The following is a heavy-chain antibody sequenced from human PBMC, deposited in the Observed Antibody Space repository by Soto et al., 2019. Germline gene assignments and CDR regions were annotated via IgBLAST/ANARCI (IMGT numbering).Heavy chain of an antibody. Sequence: QVQLVQSGAEVKKPGSSVKVSCKAAGGTFSSYAISWVRQAPGQGLEWMGGIIPIFGTANYAQKFQGRVTITADESTSTADMELSSLRSEDTAVYYCARALVGDSLVGGRYYGIDDWGQGTTVTVSS. CDR1: GGTFSSYA. D-gene: IGHD1-26*01. CDR3: ARALVGDSLVGGRYYGIDD. V-gene: IGHV1-69*01. CDR2: IIPIFGTA. J-gene: IGHJ6*02.